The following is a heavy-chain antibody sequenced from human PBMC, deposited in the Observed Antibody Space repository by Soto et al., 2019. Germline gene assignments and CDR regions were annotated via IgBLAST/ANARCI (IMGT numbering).Heavy chain of an antibody. V-gene: IGHV1-69*02. CDR1: GCTFSSYT. D-gene: IGHD6-13*01. CDR3: ARGRIAAAAPFDY. J-gene: IGHJ4*02. CDR2: IIPILGIA. Sequence: SVKLSCKASGCTFSSYTISCVRQAPGQGLEWMGRIIPILGIANYAQKFQGRVTITADKSTSTAYMELSSLRSEDTAVYYCARGRIAAAAPFDYWGQGTLVTVSS.